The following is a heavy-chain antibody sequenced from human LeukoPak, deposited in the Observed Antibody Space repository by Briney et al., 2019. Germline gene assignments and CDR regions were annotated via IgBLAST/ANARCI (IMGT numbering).Heavy chain of an antibody. Sequence: GASVKVTCKVSAYTLTEISMHWVRHAPGKGLEWMGGFDPEDGETIYAQKFQGRLTMTDDTSTDTTYMELSSLRSEDTAVYYCATDIHYWGQGTLVTVSS. J-gene: IGHJ4*02. CDR2: FDPEDGET. CDR3: ATDIHY. V-gene: IGHV1-24*01. CDR1: AYTLTEIS.